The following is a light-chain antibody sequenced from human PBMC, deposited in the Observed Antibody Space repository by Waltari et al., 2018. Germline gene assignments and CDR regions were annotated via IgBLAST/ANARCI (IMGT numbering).Light chain of an antibody. J-gene: IGKJ1*01. Sequence: EILLTQSPGTLSLSPGERATLSCRASQSVGRSLAWYQQKPGQPPRPLICGTSNRATGTPDRFSGGGSGTDFSLTISRLEPEDVAVYYCQHYVSVPVTFGQGTKVEIK. CDR2: GTS. CDR1: QSVGRS. CDR3: QHYVSVPVT. V-gene: IGKV3-20*01.